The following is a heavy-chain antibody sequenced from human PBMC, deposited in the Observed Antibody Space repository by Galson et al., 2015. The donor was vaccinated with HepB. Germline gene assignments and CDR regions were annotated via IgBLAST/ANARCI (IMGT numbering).Heavy chain of an antibody. CDR2: INPNSGGT. CDR3: ARSHLKYYFDY. Sequence: SVKVSCKASGYTFTDYYVHWVRQAPGRGLEWMGHINPNSGGTNYAQKFQGRVTMTRDTSISTAYMELSSLRSDDTAAYYCARSHLKYYFDYWGQGALVTVSS. V-gene: IGHV1-2*06. J-gene: IGHJ4*02. CDR1: GYTFTDYY.